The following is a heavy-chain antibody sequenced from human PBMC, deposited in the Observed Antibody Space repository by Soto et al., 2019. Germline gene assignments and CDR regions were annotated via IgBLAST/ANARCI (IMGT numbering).Heavy chain of an antibody. CDR3: AKDRGVGEYYYYYGMDV. J-gene: IGHJ6*01. V-gene: IGHV3-30*18. D-gene: IGHD2-15*01. CDR1: GFTFSSYG. Sequence: QVQLVESGGGVVQPGRSLRLSCAASGFTFSSYGMHWVRQAPGKGLEWVAVISYDGSNKYYADSVKGRFTISRDNSKNTLYLQMNSLRAEDTAVYYCAKDRGVGEYYYYYGMDVW. CDR2: ISYDGSNK.